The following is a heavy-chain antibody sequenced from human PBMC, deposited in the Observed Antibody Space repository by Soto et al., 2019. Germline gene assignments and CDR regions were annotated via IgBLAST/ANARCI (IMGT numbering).Heavy chain of an antibody. CDR3: ASSRITMVPYGMDV. V-gene: IGHV1-3*01. J-gene: IGHJ6*02. CDR1: VYTFTSYA. CDR2: INAGNGNT. D-gene: IGHD3-10*01. Sequence: ASVKVSCKASVYTFTSYAMHWVRQAPGQRLEWMGWINAGNGNTKYSQKFQGRVTITRDTSASTAYMELSSLRSEDTAVYYCASSRITMVPYGMDVWGQGTTVTVS.